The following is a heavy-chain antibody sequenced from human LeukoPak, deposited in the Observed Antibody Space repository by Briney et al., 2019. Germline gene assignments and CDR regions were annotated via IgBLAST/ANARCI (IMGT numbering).Heavy chain of an antibody. CDR1: GGSVSSYY. V-gene: IGHV4-59*02. J-gene: IGHJ5*02. CDR2: IYYRGST. Sequence: ASETLSLTCTVSGGSVSSYYWSWIRQPPGKEMEWIGYIYYRGSTNYNPSLKSRVTISLDTSKNQSSLKLSSVTAADTAVYYCARRIVGATAVFDPWGQGTLVAV. D-gene: IGHD1-26*01. CDR3: ARRIVGATAVFDP.